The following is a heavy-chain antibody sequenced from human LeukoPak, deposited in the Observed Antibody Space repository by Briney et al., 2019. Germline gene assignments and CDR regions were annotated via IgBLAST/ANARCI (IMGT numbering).Heavy chain of an antibody. CDR3: AKPRPNLEVPAVFDN. CDR1: GFTFSSYA. D-gene: IGHD2-2*01. Sequence: GGSLRLSCAASGFTFSSYAMSWVRQAPGKGLEWVSAISGSGGSTYYADSVKGRFTISRDNSKNTLYLQMNSLRAEDTAVYYCAKPRPNLEVPAVFDNWAQGTLVTVP. CDR2: ISGSGGST. V-gene: IGHV3-23*01. J-gene: IGHJ4*02.